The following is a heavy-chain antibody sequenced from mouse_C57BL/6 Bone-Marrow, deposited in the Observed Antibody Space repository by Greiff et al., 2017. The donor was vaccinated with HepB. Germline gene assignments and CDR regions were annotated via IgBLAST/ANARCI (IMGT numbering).Heavy chain of an antibody. D-gene: IGHD1-1*01. J-gene: IGHJ3*01. Sequence: VKLVESVAELVRPGASVTLSCKASGYTFTDYEMHWVKQTPVHGLEWIGAIDPETGGTAYNQKFKGKAILTADKSSSTAYMELRSLTSEDSAVYYCTRYGSSPAWFAYWGQGTLVTVSA. V-gene: IGHV1-15*01. CDR3: TRYGSSPAWFAY. CDR1: GYTFTDYE. CDR2: IDPETGGT.